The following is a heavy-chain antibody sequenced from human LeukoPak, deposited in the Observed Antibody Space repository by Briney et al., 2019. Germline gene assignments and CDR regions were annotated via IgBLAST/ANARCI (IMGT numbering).Heavy chain of an antibody. D-gene: IGHD2-15*01. J-gene: IGHJ4*02. CDR1: GYTFTGYY. CDR3: ATFESAATVFDY. CDR2: INPNSGGT. Sequence: ASVKVSCKASGYTFTGYYMHWVRQAPGQGLEWMGWINPNSGGTNYAQKFQGRVTMTRDTSISTAYMELSRLRSDDTAVYYCATFESAATVFDYWGQGTLVTVSS. V-gene: IGHV1-2*02.